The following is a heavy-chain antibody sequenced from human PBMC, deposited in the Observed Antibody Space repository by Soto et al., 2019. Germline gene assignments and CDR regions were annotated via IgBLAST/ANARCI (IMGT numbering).Heavy chain of an antibody. CDR3: ARLMGDFWSGYYPNWFDP. CDR1: GGSISSSSYY. Sequence: PSETLSLTCTVSGGSISSSSYYWGWIRQPPGKGLEWIGSIYYSGSTYYNPSLKSRVTISVDTSKNQFSLKLSSVTAADTAVYYCARLMGDFWSGYYPNWFDPWGQGTLVTVSS. J-gene: IGHJ5*02. D-gene: IGHD3-3*01. CDR2: IYYSGST. V-gene: IGHV4-39*01.